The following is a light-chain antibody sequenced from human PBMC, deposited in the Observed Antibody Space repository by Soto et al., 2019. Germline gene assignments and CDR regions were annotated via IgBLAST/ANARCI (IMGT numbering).Light chain of an antibody. Sequence: DIQMTQSPSTLSASVGDRVTITCRAGQSISDSLAWYQQKPGKAPKLLIYEASSLKSGVPSRFSGSRSGTEYTLTISSLQPDDFATYYCQQYNGYWTFGQGTKVEIK. J-gene: IGKJ1*01. CDR2: EAS. CDR3: QQYNGYWT. CDR1: QSISDS. V-gene: IGKV1-5*03.